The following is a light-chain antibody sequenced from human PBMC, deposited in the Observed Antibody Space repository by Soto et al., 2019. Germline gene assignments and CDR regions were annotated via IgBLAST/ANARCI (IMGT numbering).Light chain of an antibody. Sequence: AIQLTQSPSSLSASVGDRVTITCRASQGISSALAWYQQKPGKAPKLLIYDASSLESGVPSRFSGSGSGTDFTLTISGLQPEDFETYYCLQFKSYPITFGGGTKVEIK. CDR3: LQFKSYPIT. CDR2: DAS. J-gene: IGKJ4*01. CDR1: QGISSA. V-gene: IGKV1-13*02.